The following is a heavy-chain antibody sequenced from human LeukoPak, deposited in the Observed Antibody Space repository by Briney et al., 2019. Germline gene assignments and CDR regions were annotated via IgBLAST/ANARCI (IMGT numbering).Heavy chain of an antibody. CDR1: GGSFSGYY. V-gene: IGHV4-34*01. D-gene: IGHD6-19*01. CDR3: ARDNGAVANFDY. Sequence: SETLSLTCAVYGGSFSGYYWSWIRQPPGKGLEWIGEINHSGSTNYNPSLKSRVTISVDTSKNQFSLKLSSVTAADTAVYYCARDNGAVANFDYWGQGTLVTVSS. J-gene: IGHJ4*02. CDR2: INHSGST.